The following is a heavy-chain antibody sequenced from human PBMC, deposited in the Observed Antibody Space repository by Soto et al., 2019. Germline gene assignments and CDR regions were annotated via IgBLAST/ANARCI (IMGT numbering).Heavy chain of an antibody. V-gene: IGHV1-69*13. CDR1: GGTFSSYA. CDR2: IIPIFGTA. Sequence: SVKVSCKASGGTFSSYAISWVRQAPGQGLEWMGGIIPIFGTANYAQKFQGRVTITADESTSTAYMELSSLRSEDTAVYYCARGYYYDSSGYSVGTDYYYYGMDVWGQGTTVTVSS. J-gene: IGHJ6*02. CDR3: ARGYYYDSSGYSVGTDYYYYGMDV. D-gene: IGHD3-22*01.